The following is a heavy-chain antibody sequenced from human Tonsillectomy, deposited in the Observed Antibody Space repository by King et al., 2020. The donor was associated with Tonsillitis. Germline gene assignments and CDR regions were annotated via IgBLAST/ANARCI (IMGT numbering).Heavy chain of an antibody. Sequence: LQLQESGPGLVKPSETLSLTCTVSGGSISSSSYYWGWIRQPPGKGLEWIGNIYYSGTTYYNPSLKSRVTKSVDTSNNQFSLKLSSVTAADTAVYYCARRAAYYYDSSGSYFDYWGQGTLVTVSS. D-gene: IGHD3-22*01. J-gene: IGHJ4*02. V-gene: IGHV4-39*07. CDR2: IYYSGTT. CDR1: GGSISSSSYY. CDR3: ARRAAYYYDSSGSYFDY.